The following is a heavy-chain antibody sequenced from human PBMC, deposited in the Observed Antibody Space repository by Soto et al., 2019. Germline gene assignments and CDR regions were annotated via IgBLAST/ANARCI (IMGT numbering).Heavy chain of an antibody. CDR3: AGDASYYSLRSSSDPSRNGVDV. CDR1: GFTFSSFG. Sequence: QVQVVESGGGVVQPGRSLRLSCAASGFTFSSFGMHWVRQAPGKGLEWVSLIWYAGSTKSYGDSVKGRFTISRDNSRNAVYVHINSLRADDTAAYDSAGDASYYSLRSSSDPSRNGVDVWGQGAAVTAPS. CDR2: IWYAGSTK. D-gene: IGHD3-10*01. J-gene: IGHJ6*02. V-gene: IGHV3-33*01.